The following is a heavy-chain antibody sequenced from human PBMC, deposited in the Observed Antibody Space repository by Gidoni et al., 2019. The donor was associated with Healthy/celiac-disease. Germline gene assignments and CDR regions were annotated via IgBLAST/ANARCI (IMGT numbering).Heavy chain of an antibody. J-gene: IGHJ5*02. V-gene: IGHV3-53*02. Sequence: EVQLVETGGGLIQPGGSLRLSCAASGFTVSSNYMSWVRQAPGKGLEWVSVIYSGGSTYYADSVKGRFTISRDNSKNTLYLQMNSLRAEDTAVYYCARDGTGIAAAGVSWGQGTLVTVSS. CDR3: ARDGTGIAAAGVS. CDR1: GFTVSSNY. D-gene: IGHD6-13*01. CDR2: IYSGGST.